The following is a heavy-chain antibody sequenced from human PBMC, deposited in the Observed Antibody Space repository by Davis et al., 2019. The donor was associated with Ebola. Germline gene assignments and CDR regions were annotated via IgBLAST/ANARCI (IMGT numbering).Heavy chain of an antibody. Sequence: GESLKISCVASGHGFTFSAYGMHWVRQAPGKGLEWVAFITYDGKNQYFNDSVRGRFAISRNNSNNTVSLQMNNLRTEDTALDYWPNARYSYGAAYFDNWGRGTPVTVSS. D-gene: IGHD5-18*01. V-gene: IGHV3-30*18. CDR2: ITYDGKNQ. CDR1: GHGFTFSAYG. CDR3: PNARYSYGAAYFDN. J-gene: IGHJ4*02.